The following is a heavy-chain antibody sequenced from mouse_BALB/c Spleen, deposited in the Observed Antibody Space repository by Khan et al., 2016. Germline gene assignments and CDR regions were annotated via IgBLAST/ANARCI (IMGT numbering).Heavy chain of an antibody. J-gene: IGHJ1*01. Sequence: QIQLVQSGPELKKPGKTVKISCKASGYTFTNYGMNWVKQAPGKGLKWMGWINTYSGETTYADDFKGRFAFSLETSANTAYLQINNLKNEDTAIYSAAIYRNYYGNSRYFDVWGAGTPVTVSS. CDR3: AIYRNYYGNSRYFDV. D-gene: IGHD1-1*01. CDR2: INTYSGET. CDR1: GYTFTNYG. V-gene: IGHV9-3-1*01.